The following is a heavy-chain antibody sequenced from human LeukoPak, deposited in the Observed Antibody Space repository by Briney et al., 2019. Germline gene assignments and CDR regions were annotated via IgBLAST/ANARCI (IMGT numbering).Heavy chain of an antibody. CDR2: IYYSGST. CDR3: ARGREYSSSWYALDY. CDR1: GGSITSGSYY. Sequence: SETLSLTCTVSGGSITSGSYYWSWIRQPPGKGLEWIGYIYYSGSTNYNPSLKSRVTISVDTSKNQFSLKLSSVTAADTAVYYCARGREYSSSWYALDYWGRGTLVTVSS. J-gene: IGHJ4*02. D-gene: IGHD6-13*01. V-gene: IGHV4-61*01.